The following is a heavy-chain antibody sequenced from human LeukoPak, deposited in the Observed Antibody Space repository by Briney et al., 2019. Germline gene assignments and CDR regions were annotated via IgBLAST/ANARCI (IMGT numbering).Heavy chain of an antibody. J-gene: IGHJ5*02. CDR2: MNPNSGNT. CDR3: ARDSIAAAGIPRYNWFDP. D-gene: IGHD6-13*01. CDR1: GYTFTSYD. Sequence: ASVKVSCKASGYTFTSYDINWVRQATGQGLEWMGWMNPNSGNTGYAQKFQGRVTMTRNTSISTAYMELSSLRSEDTAVYYCARDSIAAAGIPRYNWFDPWGQGTLVTVSS. V-gene: IGHV1-8*01.